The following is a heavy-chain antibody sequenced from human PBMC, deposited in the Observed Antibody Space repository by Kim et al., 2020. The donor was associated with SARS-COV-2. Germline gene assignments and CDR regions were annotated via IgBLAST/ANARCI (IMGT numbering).Heavy chain of an antibody. Sequence: GGSLRLSCAASGFTFGDYAMHWVRQAPGKGLEWVSGISRNSGSIGYADSVKGRFTISRDNAKNSLYLQMNSLRAEDTALYYCAKDSGGVAGYFEWELLNPNFDYWGQGTLVTVSS. D-gene: IGHD1-26*01. V-gene: IGHV3-9*01. CDR1: GFTFGDYA. J-gene: IGHJ4*02. CDR2: ISRNSGSI. CDR3: AKDSGGVAGYFEWELLNPNFDY.